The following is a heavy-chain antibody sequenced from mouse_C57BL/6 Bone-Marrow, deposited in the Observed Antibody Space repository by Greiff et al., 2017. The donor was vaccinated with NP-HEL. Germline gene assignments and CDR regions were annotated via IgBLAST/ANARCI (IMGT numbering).Heavy chain of an antibody. CDR2: IYPGSGNT. D-gene: IGHD2-1*01. CDR1: GYTFTSYW. Sequence: VQLQQSGAELVMPGASVKLSCKASGYTFTSYWMHWVKQRPGQGLEWIARIYPGSGNTYYNEKFKGKATLTAEKSSSTAYMQLSSLTSEDSAVYCCAKTDLLEYYYAMDYWGQGTSVTVSS. CDR3: AKTDLLEYYYAMDY. V-gene: IGHV1-76*01. J-gene: IGHJ4*01.